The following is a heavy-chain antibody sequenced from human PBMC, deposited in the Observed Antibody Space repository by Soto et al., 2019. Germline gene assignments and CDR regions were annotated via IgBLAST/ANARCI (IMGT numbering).Heavy chain of an antibody. CDR3: AKGYVDTAMVDDY. CDR2: ISYDGSNK. Sequence: QVQLVESGGGVVQPGRSLRLSCAASGFTFSSYGMHWVRQAPGKGLEWVAVISYDGSNKYYADSVKGRFTISRDNSKNTLYLQMNSLRAEDTAVYYCAKGYVDTAMVDDYWGQGTLVTVSS. J-gene: IGHJ4*02. D-gene: IGHD5-18*01. V-gene: IGHV3-30*18. CDR1: GFTFSSYG.